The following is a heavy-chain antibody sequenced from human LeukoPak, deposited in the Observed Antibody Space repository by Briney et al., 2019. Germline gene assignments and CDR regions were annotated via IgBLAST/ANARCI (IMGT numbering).Heavy chain of an antibody. D-gene: IGHD2-15*01. CDR3: ATYRGRGSPFDF. J-gene: IGHJ4*02. CDR2: ITGSSGST. Sequence: GGSLRLFCAASGFTFSTSAMSWVRQTPGKGLEWVSGITGSSGSTKYADSVRGRFTISRDNSKNTVYLQMSSLRVEDTALYYCATYRGRGSPFDFWGQGTQVTVSS. CDR1: GFTFSTSA. V-gene: IGHV3-23*01.